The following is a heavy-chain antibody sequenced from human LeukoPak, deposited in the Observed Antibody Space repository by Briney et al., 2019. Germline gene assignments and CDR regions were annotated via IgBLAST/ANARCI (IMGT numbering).Heavy chain of an antibody. D-gene: IGHD3/OR15-3a*01. Sequence: GGSLRLSCAASGFTVSTNYMSWVRQAPGKGLEWVSVLYSGGSTYYADSVQGRFTISRDNSKNTLYLQMNSLRAEDTAVYYCARQTGSGLFILPGGQGTLVTVSS. J-gene: IGHJ4*02. CDR2: LYSGGST. V-gene: IGHV3-66*04. CDR1: GFTVSTNY. CDR3: ARQTGSGLFILP.